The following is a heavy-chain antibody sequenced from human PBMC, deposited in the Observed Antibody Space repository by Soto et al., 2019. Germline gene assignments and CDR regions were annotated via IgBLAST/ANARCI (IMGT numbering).Heavy chain of an antibody. J-gene: IGHJ6*02. CDR2: IYYSGST. D-gene: IGHD4-4*01. CDR3: ARGNAPYYYHYGMDV. Sequence: SETLSLTCTVSGDSISSGDYYWSWIRQPPGKGLEWIGYIYYSGSTNYNPSLKSRVTISVDTSKNQFSLNLSSVTAADTAVYYCARGNAPYYYHYGMDVGGQGTTVTVSS. CDR1: GDSISSGDYY. V-gene: IGHV4-61*08.